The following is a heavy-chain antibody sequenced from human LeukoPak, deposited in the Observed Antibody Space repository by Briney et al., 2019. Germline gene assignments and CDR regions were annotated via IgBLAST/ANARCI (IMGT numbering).Heavy chain of an antibody. V-gene: IGHV1-2*04. CDR3: ARGYYESGGPRLDF. D-gene: IGHD3-22*01. CDR1: GYTFTACY. Sequence: GASVKVSCKTSGYTFTACYIHWVRQAPGQGLEWMGWINPNSGGTKYSQKFQGWVTMTRDTSISTTYMQLIGLTSDDTAVYYCARGYYESGGPRLDFWGQGTLVTVSS. J-gene: IGHJ4*02. CDR2: INPNSGGT.